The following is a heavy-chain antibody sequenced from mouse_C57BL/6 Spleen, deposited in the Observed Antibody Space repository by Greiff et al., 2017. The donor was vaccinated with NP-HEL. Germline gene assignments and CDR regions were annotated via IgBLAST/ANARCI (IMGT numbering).Heavy chain of an antibody. D-gene: IGHD4-1*01. V-gene: IGHV1-80*01. CDR3: ARGGGTWDFDY. Sequence: QVQLQQSGAELVKPGASVKISCKASGYAFSSYWMNWVKQRPGKGLEWIGQIYPGDGDTNYNGKFKGKATLTADKSSSTAYMQLSSLTSEDSVVYFCARGGGTWDFDYWGQGTTLTVSS. CDR1: GYAFSSYW. J-gene: IGHJ2*01. CDR2: IYPGDGDT.